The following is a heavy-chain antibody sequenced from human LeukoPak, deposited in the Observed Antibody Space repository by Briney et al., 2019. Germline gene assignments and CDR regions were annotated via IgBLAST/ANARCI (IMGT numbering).Heavy chain of an antibody. D-gene: IGHD3-9*01. V-gene: IGHV4-59*01. CDR2: LSKSGNT. J-gene: IGHJ3*02. CDR3: ARARYVNSFYAFDI. Sequence: SETLSLTCTVSGGSISSYYWSRIRLPPGKGLEWIGYLSKSGNTNYSPSLKSRVTIFGDTSKNQFFLKLSSVTAADTAVYYCARARYVNSFYAFDIWGQGTLVTVSS. CDR1: GGSISSYY.